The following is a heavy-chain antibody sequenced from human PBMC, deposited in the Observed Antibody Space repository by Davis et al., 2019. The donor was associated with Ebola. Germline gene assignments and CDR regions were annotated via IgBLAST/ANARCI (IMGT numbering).Heavy chain of an antibody. Sequence: ASVKVSCKTSGYTFTDYYMHWVRQAPGQGLEWMGRINPNTGDTNYAQKFQGRVTITADKSTSTAYMELSSLRSEDTAVYYCARAQAGTTLDYWGQGTLVTVSS. CDR2: INPNTGDT. J-gene: IGHJ4*02. V-gene: IGHV1-2*06. CDR1: GYTFTDYY. D-gene: IGHD1-7*01. CDR3: ARAQAGTTLDY.